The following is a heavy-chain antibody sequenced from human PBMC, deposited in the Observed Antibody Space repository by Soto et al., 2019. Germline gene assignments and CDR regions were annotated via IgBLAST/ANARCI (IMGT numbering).Heavy chain of an antibody. D-gene: IGHD5-18*01. J-gene: IGHJ4*02. CDR1: GFTFSRFA. V-gene: IGHV3-43*01. CDR3: AKAILGLQYSPIDY. CDR2: ISWDGGST. Sequence: GGSLRLSCAGSGFTFSRFAMSWVRQVPGKGLEWVSLISWDGGSTYYADSVKGRFTISRDNSKNSLYLQMNSLRTEDTALYYCAKAILGLQYSPIDYWGQGTLVTVSS.